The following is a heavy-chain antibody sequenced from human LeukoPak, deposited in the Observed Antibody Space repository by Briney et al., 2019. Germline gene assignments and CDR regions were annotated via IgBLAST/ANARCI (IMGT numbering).Heavy chain of an antibody. CDR1: GGSFSGYY. CDR2: INHSGST. CDR3: ARGWWFDP. Sequence: SETLSLTCAVYGGSFSGYYWSWIRQPPGKGLEWIGEINHSGSTNYNPSLKSRVTISVDTSKNQFSLKLSSVTAADTAVYYCARGWWFDPWGQGTLVTVTS. V-gene: IGHV4-34*01. J-gene: IGHJ5*02.